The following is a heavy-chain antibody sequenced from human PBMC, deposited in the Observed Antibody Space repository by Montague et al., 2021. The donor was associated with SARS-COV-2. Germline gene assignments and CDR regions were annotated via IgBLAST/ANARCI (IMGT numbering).Heavy chain of an antibody. V-gene: IGHV4-31*03. CDR1: GGSISSGGYY. J-gene: IGHJ4*02. D-gene: IGHD4-17*01. CDR2: IYYSGST. Sequence: TLSLTCTVSGGSISSGGYYWSWIRQHPGKGLEWIGYIYYSGSTYYNPSLKSRVTISVDTSKNQFSLKLSSVTAADRAVYYCARAICGSTVSTSGFDYWGQGTLVTVSS. CDR3: ARAICGSTVSTSGFDY.